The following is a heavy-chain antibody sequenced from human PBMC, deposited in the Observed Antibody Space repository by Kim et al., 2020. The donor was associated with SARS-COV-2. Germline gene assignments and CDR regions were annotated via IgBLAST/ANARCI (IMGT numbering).Heavy chain of an antibody. Sequence: TNYAQKFQGRVTMTRDTSISTAYMELSRLRSDDTAVYYCARAPDQLLFGPWGQGTLVTVSS. CDR2: T. D-gene: IGHD2-2*01. J-gene: IGHJ5*02. V-gene: IGHV1-2*02. CDR3: ARAPDQLLFGP.